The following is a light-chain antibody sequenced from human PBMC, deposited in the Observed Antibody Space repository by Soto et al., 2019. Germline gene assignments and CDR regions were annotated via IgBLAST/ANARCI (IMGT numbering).Light chain of an antibody. CDR2: ASS. CDR1: GNIDNY. V-gene: IGKV1-39*01. CDR3: QESYTTYAVT. J-gene: IGKJ4*01. Sequence: IQITQSPFSLSASLGDRVTLTCRASGNIDNYLNWYQQKQGEAPKLLIYASSTLQSGVPSRFSGSGSGTEFTLTISSLQAEDFATYFCQESYTTYAVTFGGGTKVDIK.